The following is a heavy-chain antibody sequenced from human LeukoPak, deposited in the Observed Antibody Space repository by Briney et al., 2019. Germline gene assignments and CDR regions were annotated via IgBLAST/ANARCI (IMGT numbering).Heavy chain of an antibody. V-gene: IGHV3-73*01. CDR3: TSHTVDTAMVTFDY. J-gene: IGHJ4*02. CDR2: IRSKANSYAT. CDR1: GFTFSGSA. D-gene: IGHD5-18*01. Sequence: GGSRKLSCAASGFTFSGSAMHWVRQASGKGLEWVGRIRSKANSYATAYAASVKGRFTISRDDSKNTAYLQMNSLKTEDTAVYYCTSHTVDTAMVTFDYWGQGTLVTVSS.